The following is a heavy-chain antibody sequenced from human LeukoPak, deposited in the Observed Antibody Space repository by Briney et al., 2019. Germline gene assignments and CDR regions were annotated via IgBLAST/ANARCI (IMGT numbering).Heavy chain of an antibody. CDR3: ARGRNYCSSGSCFPDY. J-gene: IGHJ4*02. D-gene: IGHD2-15*01. Sequence: GGSLRLSCAASGFTFSSYAMHWVRQAPGKGLEWVAVISYDGSNKYYADSVKGRFTISRDNSKNTLYLQMNSLRAEDTAVYYCARGRNYCSSGSCFPDYWGQGTLVTVSS. V-gene: IGHV3-30-3*01. CDR2: ISYDGSNK. CDR1: GFTFSSYA.